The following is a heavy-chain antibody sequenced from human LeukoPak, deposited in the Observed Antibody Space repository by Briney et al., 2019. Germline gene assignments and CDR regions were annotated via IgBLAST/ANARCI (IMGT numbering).Heavy chain of an antibody. CDR2: ISGSDGST. J-gene: IGHJ4*02. Sequence: GGSLRLSCAASGFTFSSYAMSWVRQAPGKGLEWVSGISGSDGSTYYADSVKGRFTISRDNSKDTLYLQMNSLRAEDTAVYYCAKGRSGTYSPTWDYWGQGTLVTVSS. CDR1: GFTFSSYA. CDR3: AKGRSGTYSPTWDY. V-gene: IGHV3-23*01. D-gene: IGHD1-26*01.